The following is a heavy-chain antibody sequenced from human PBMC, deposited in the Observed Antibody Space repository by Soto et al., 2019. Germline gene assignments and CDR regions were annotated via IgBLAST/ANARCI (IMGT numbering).Heavy chain of an antibody. Sequence: ASVKVSCKASGYTFTSYDINWVRQATGQGLEWMGWMNPNSGNTGYAQKFQGRVTMTRNTSISTAYMELSSLRSADTAVYYCARCYGSGSYCNWFDPWGQGTLVTVSS. CDR3: ARCYGSGSYCNWFDP. V-gene: IGHV1-8*01. J-gene: IGHJ5*02. CDR2: MNPNSGNT. CDR1: GYTFTSYD. D-gene: IGHD3-10*01.